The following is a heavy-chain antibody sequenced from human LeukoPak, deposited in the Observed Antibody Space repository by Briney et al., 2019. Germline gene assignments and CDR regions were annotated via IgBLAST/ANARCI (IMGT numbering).Heavy chain of an antibody. CDR1: GYTFTSYG. CDR3: ARDGGLGYSSTGTNWFDP. CDR2: ISAYNGNT. V-gene: IGHV1-18*01. D-gene: IGHD6-13*01. Sequence: ASVKVSCKASGYTFTSYGISWVRQAPGQGLEWMGWISAYNGNTNYAQKLQGRVTMTTDTSTSTAYMELRSLRSDDTAVYYCARDGGLGYSSTGTNWFDPWGQGTLVTVSS. J-gene: IGHJ5*02.